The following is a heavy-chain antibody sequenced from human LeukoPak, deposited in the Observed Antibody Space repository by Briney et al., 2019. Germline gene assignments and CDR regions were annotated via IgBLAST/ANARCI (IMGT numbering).Heavy chain of an antibody. J-gene: IGHJ4*02. Sequence: PGGSLRLSCAASGFTFSIYIMNWVRQAPGKGLEWISFISGSSSSTYYADSVKGRFTVSRDNAENSLYLQMNSLRDEDTAVYYCARNPGGIGDYWGQGTLVTVSS. CDR2: ISGSSSST. V-gene: IGHV3-48*02. CDR1: GFTFSIYI. CDR3: ARNPGGIGDY. D-gene: IGHD4-23*01.